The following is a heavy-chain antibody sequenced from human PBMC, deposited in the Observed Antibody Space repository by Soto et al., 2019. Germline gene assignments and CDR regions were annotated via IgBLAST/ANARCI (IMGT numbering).Heavy chain of an antibody. Sequence: PSETLSLTCAVYGGSFSGYHWSWIRQPPGKGLEWIGEINHRGSTNHSPSLMSRVNILVDTSKNQFSLKLRSVTAADTAVYYCARRGWSIAARRPCNWFDPWGQGTLVTVSS. V-gene: IGHV4-34*01. D-gene: IGHD6-6*01. CDR2: INHRGST. J-gene: IGHJ5*02. CDR3: ARRGWSIAARRPCNWFDP. CDR1: GGSFSGYH.